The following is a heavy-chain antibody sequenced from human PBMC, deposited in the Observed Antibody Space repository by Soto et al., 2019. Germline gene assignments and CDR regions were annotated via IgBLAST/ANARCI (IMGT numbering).Heavy chain of an antibody. CDR1: GGTFSSYA. Sequence: ASVKVSCKASGGTFSSYAISWVRQAPGQGLEWMGGIIPIFGTANYAQKFQGRVTITADESASTAYMELSSLRSEDTAVYYCARSPVPAAIGIYYYYYGMDVWGQGTTVTVSS. V-gene: IGHV1-69*13. CDR2: IIPIFGTA. J-gene: IGHJ6*02. D-gene: IGHD2-2*01. CDR3: ARSPVPAAIGIYYYYYGMDV.